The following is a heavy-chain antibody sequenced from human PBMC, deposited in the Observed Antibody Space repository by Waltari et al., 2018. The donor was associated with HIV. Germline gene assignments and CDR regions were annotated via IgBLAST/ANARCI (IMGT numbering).Heavy chain of an antibody. D-gene: IGHD6-13*01. CDR3: ARGVRDSSSWSSCFDY. V-gene: IGHV4-31*03. J-gene: IGHJ4*02. Sequence: QVQLQESGPGLVKPSQTLSLTCPVPGGSISSGGYYWSWLRQHPGKGLEWIGYIYYSGSTYYNPSLKSRVTISVDTSKNQFSLKLSSVTAADTAVYYCARGVRDSSSWSSCFDYWGQGTLVTVSS. CDR1: GGSISSGGYY. CDR2: IYYSGST.